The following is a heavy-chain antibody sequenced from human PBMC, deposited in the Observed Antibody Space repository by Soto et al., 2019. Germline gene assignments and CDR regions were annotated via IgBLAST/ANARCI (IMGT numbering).Heavy chain of an antibody. V-gene: IGHV4-59*01. Sequence: SETLSLTCTVSGGSISSYYWSWIRQPPGKGLEWIGYIYYSGSTNYNPSLKSRVTISVDTSKNQFSLKLSSVTAADTAVYYCARDRSGWRGYSGYEPYYYYGMDVWGQGTTVTVSS. CDR1: GGSISSYY. D-gene: IGHD5-12*01. CDR2: IYYSGST. J-gene: IGHJ6*02. CDR3: ARDRSGWRGYSGYEPYYYYGMDV.